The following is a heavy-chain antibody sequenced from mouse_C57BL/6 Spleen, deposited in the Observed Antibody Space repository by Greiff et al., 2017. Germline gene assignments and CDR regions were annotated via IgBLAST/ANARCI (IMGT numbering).Heavy chain of an antibody. CDR1: GYTFTSYW. CDR2: IYPGSGST. J-gene: IGHJ4*01. CDR3: ARRNYDGKGAMDY. V-gene: IGHV1-55*01. D-gene: IGHD1-1*01. Sequence: QVQLQQPGAELVKPGASVKMSCKASGYTFTSYWITWVKQRPGQGLEWIGDIYPGSGSTNYNEKFKGKATLTVDTSSSTAYMQLSSLTSEDSAVXYYARRNYDGKGAMDYWGQGTSVTVSS.